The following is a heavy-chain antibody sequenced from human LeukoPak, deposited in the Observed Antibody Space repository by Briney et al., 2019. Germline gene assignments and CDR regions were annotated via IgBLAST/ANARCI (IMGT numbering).Heavy chain of an antibody. CDR1: GDSIRRYF. D-gene: IGHD2-15*01. CDR3: ARVGFCRGGSCSNDIDY. CDR2: VHHSGTS. Sequence: PSETLSLTCSVSGDSIRRYFWSWIRLSPGKGLEWIGYVHHSGTSRYKPSLESRVTISLDTSENQFSLKLTPVTAADTAVYFCARVGFCRGGSCSNDIDYWGQGTLGTVSS. V-gene: IGHV4-59*12. J-gene: IGHJ4*02.